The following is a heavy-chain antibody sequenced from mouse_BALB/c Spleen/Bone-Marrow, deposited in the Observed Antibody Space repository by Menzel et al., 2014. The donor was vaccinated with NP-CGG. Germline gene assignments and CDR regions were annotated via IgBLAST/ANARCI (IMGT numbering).Heavy chain of an antibody. CDR2: INPGSGSS. CDR1: GYAFTNYL. J-gene: IGHJ3*01. D-gene: IGHD2-2*01. CDR3: ARSRGYDVGPFAF. Sequence: QVQLKESGAELVRPGTSVKVSCKASGYAFTNYLIEWVKQRPGQGLEWIGVINPGSGSSNYNENFKGKATLTADRSPSTAYMLLSSLTSDDSAVYFCARSRGYDVGPFAFWGQGTLVTVSA. V-gene: IGHV1-54*01.